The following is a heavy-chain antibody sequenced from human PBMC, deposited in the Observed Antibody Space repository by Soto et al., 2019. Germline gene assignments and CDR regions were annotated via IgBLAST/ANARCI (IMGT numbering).Heavy chain of an antibody. V-gene: IGHV4-31*03. CDR2: IYYSGST. Sequence: SETLCLPCTVSGGSIRSGGYYRIWIKQHPGKGLEWIGYIYYSGSTYYNPSLKSRVTISVDTSKNQFSLKLSSVTAADTAVYYCAREITMTPSIYYYYYYGMDVWXQGTTVTVS. CDR3: AREITMTPSIYYYYYYGMDV. D-gene: IGHD3-22*01. CDR1: GGSIRSGGYY. J-gene: IGHJ6*02.